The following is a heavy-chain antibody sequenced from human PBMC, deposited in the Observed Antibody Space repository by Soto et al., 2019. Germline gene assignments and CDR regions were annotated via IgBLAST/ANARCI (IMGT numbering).Heavy chain of an antibody. CDR3: TSYSSGWPNRFYP. CDR1: GFTFSSYA. V-gene: IGHV3-23*01. J-gene: IGHJ5*02. CDR2: ISGSGGST. Sequence: GGSLRLSCAASGFTFSSYAMSWVRQAPGKGLEWVSAISGSGGSTYYADSVKGRFTISRDNSKNTLYLQMNSLRAEDTAVYYCTSYSSGWPNRFYPRGQGTLVTVSS. D-gene: IGHD6-19*01.